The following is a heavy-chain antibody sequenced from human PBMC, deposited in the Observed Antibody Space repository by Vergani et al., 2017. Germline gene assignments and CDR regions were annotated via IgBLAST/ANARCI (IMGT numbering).Heavy chain of an antibody. D-gene: IGHD5-18*01. CDR1: GFSFGDYA. CDR2: ISNKAYGGTT. CDR3: SRGRGYSFGYSDC. V-gene: IGHV3-49*04. Sequence: EVQLVESGGGLVPPGRSLRLSCAASGFSFGDYAMTWVRQAPGKGLEWVAFISNKAYGGTTEYAASVKGRFTITRDDSKRLADLQLSGLKTEDTAVYICSRGRGYSFGYSDCWGQGTLVTVSS. J-gene: IGHJ4*02.